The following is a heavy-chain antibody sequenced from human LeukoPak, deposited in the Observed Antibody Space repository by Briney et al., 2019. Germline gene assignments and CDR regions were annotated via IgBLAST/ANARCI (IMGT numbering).Heavy chain of an antibody. D-gene: IGHD2-15*01. V-gene: IGHV3-23*01. Sequence: GGSLRLSCAASGFTFSNYAMSWVRQAPGKGLEWVSVISGSGGSTDYADSVKGRFTISRDISKNTLYLQMNSLRGEDTAVYYCAKPGDGCSGGSCYYFDYWGQGTLVTVSS. CDR3: AKPGDGCSGGSCYYFDY. J-gene: IGHJ4*02. CDR2: ISGSGGST. CDR1: GFTFSNYA.